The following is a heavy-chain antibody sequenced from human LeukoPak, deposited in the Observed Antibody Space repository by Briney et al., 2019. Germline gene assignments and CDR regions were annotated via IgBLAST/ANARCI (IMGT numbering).Heavy chain of an antibody. CDR3: ARDTEDDSFDY. D-gene: IGHD3-16*01. Sequence: ASVKVSCKASGYTFTSYAMHWVRQAPGQRLEWMGWINASNGNTKYSQEFQGRVTITSDTSASTAYMELSRLRSEDMAVYYCARDTEDDSFDYWGQGTLVTVSS. J-gene: IGHJ4*02. CDR2: INASNGNT. V-gene: IGHV1-3*03. CDR1: GYTFTSYA.